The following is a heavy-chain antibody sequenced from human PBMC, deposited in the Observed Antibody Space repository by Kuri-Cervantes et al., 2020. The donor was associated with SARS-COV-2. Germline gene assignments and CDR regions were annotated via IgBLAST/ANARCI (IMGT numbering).Heavy chain of an antibody. J-gene: IGHJ4*02. D-gene: IGHD4-17*01. Sequence: GESLKISCAASGFTFSSYWMHWVRQAPGKGLVWVSRINSDGSSTSYADSVKGRFTISRDNAKNSLYLQMNSLRAEDTAVYYCASEAPLTTGFDYWGQGTLVTVSS. CDR3: ASEAPLTTGFDY. CDR2: INSDGSST. V-gene: IGHV3-74*01. CDR1: GFTFSSYW.